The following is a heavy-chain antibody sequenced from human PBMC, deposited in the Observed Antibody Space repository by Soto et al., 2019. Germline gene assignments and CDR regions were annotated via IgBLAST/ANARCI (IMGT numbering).Heavy chain of an antibody. Sequence: GESLKISCKGSGYSFTSYWIGWVRQMPGKGLEWMGFIYPGDSDTRYSPSFQGQVTISADKSISTAYLQWSSLKASDTAMYYCARVPSIAAAGFHFDYWGQGTLVTVSS. CDR2: IYPGDSDT. J-gene: IGHJ4*02. CDR1: GYSFTSYW. CDR3: ARVPSIAAAGFHFDY. D-gene: IGHD6-13*01. V-gene: IGHV5-51*01.